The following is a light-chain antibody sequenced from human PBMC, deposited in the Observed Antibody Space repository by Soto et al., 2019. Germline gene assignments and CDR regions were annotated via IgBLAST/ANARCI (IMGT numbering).Light chain of an antibody. CDR2: LAS. Sequence: DIVMTQSPLSLPVTPGEPASISCRSSLILQHSNGYNYLDWYFQKPGQSPQLLIHLASNRASGVPVRFSGSGSGTDFTLNISSVEAEDVGLYYCMQGVQMPPITFGQGTRLEIK. CDR1: LILQHSNGYNY. J-gene: IGKJ5*01. CDR3: MQGVQMPPIT. V-gene: IGKV2-28*01.